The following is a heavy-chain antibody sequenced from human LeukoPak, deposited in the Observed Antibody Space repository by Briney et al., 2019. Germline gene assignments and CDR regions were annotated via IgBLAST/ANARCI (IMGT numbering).Heavy chain of an antibody. D-gene: IGHD3-10*01. Sequence: PGGSLRLSCAASGFTFSSYAMHWVRQAPGKGLEWVAVISYDGSNKYYADSVKGRFTISRDNSKNTLYLQMNSLRAEDTAVYYCAKDIKVVRGVMGYWGQGTLVTVSS. CDR2: ISYDGSNK. CDR1: GFTFSSYA. V-gene: IGHV3-30-3*01. J-gene: IGHJ4*02. CDR3: AKDIKVVRGVMGY.